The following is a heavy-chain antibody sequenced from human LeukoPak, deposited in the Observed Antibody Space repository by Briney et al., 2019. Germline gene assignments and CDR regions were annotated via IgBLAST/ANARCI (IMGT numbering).Heavy chain of an antibody. D-gene: IGHD6-13*01. CDR3: ARVSAAAGTYIEYFQH. CDR1: GFTFSSYW. V-gene: IGHV3-7*01. J-gene: IGHJ1*01. Sequence: GGSLRLSCAASGFTFSSYWMSWVRQAPGKGLEWVANIKQDGSEKYYVDSVKGRFTIFRDNAKNSLYLQMNSLRAEDTAVYYCARVSAAAGTYIEYFQHWGQGTLVTVSS. CDR2: IKQDGSEK.